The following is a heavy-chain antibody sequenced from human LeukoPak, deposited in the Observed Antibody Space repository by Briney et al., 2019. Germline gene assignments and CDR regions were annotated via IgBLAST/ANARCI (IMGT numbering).Heavy chain of an antibody. Sequence: SETLSLTCAVSGGSISSSNWWSWVRQPPGKGLEWIGEIYHSGSTYYNPSLKSRVTISVDTSKNQFSLKLSSVTAADTAVYYCARDSMTTVTTFFFGFDYWGQGTLVTVSS. CDR3: ARDSMTTVTTFFFGFDY. J-gene: IGHJ4*02. CDR1: GGSISSSNW. V-gene: IGHV4-4*02. D-gene: IGHD4-17*01. CDR2: IYHSGST.